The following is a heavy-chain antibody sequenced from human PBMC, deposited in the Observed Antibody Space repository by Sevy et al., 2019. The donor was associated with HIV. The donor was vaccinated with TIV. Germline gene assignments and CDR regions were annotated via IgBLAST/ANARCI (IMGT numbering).Heavy chain of an antibody. CDR1: GYTFTSYY. D-gene: IGHD6-6*01. CDR2: INPSGGST. V-gene: IGHV1-46*03. Sequence: ASVKVSCKASGYTFTSYYMHWVRQAPGQGLEWMGIINPSGGSTSYAQKFQGRVTMTRDTSTSKVYMELSSLRSEDTAVYYCAREGSSSSKFTWFDPWGQGTLVTVSS. CDR3: AREGSSSSKFTWFDP. J-gene: IGHJ5*02.